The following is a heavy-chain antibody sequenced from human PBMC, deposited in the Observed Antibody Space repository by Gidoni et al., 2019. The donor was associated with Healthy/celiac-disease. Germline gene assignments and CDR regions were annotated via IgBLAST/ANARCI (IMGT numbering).Heavy chain of an antibody. V-gene: IGHV3-43*01. CDR2: ISWDGGST. Sequence: EVQLVESGGVVVQPGGSLRLSCAAYGFTFADYTMHWVRQAPGKGLEWVSLISWDGGSTYYADSVKGRFTISRDNSKNSLYLQMNSLRTEDTALYYCAKDVSKYYYDSSGYYLQYFQHWGQGTLVTVSS. CDR1: GFTFADYT. CDR3: AKDVSKYYYDSSGYYLQYFQH. D-gene: IGHD3-22*01. J-gene: IGHJ1*01.